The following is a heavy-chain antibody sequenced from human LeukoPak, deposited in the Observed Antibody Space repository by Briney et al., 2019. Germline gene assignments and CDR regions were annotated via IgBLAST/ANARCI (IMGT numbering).Heavy chain of an antibody. CDR2: INPNSGGT. CDR1: GYTFTGYY. D-gene: IGHD3-22*01. CDR3: ARDYYDSSGYSGY. J-gene: IGHJ4*02. Sequence: ASVKVSCKASGYTFTGYYMHCVRQAPGQGLEWMGWINPNSGGTNYAQKFQGRVTMTRDTSISTAYMELSGLRSDDTAVYYCARDYYDSSGYSGYWGQGTLVTVSS. V-gene: IGHV1-2*02.